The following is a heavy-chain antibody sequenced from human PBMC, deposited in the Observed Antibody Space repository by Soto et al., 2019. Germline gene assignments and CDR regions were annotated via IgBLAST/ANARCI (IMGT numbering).Heavy chain of an antibody. J-gene: IGHJ4*02. CDR1: GYTFSSFG. Sequence: QVQLVQSGAEVKKPGASVKVSCKASGYTFSSFGMSWVRQAPGQGLEWMAWISGDNGNTDYAQDFQGRVTVTTDTSTSTVHMEVTSLKFDDSPAIFCARLGVVVTSSFDNWGQGTLVTVSS. CDR2: ISGDNGNT. CDR3: ARLGVVVTSSFDN. V-gene: IGHV1-18*01. D-gene: IGHD2-21*02.